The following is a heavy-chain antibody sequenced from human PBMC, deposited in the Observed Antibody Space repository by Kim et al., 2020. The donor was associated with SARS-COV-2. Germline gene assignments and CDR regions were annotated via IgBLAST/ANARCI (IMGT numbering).Heavy chain of an antibody. D-gene: IGHD3-10*01. CDR3: AIEEWSYRDYYGSGFYGVFFDY. CDR2: ISTGGSTI. CDR1: GFTFRNYE. Sequence: GGSLRLSCAASGFTFRNYEMNWVRQAPGKGLEWVSYISTGGSTIDYADSVKGRFTISRDNAKNSLYLQMNSLRADDTAVYYCAIEEWSYRDYYGSGFYGVFFDYWGQGTLVTVST. J-gene: IGHJ4*02. V-gene: IGHV3-48*03.